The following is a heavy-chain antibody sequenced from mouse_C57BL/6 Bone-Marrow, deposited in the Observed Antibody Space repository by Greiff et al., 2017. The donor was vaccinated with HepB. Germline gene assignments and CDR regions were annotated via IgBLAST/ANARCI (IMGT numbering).Heavy chain of an antibody. CDR1: GYAFSSYW. D-gene: IGHD2-5*01. V-gene: IGHV1-80*01. CDR2: IYPGDGDT. CDR3: ARRDYSNPYYFDY. J-gene: IGHJ2*01. Sequence: QVQLQQSGAELVKPGASVKISCKASGYAFSSYWMNWVKQRPGKGLEWIGQIYPGDGDTNYNGKFKGKATLTADKSSSTAYMQLSSLTSKDSAVYFCARRDYSNPYYFDYWGQGTTFTVSS.